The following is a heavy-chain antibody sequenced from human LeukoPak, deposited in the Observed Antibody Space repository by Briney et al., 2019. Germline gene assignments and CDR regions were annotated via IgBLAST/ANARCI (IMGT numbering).Heavy chain of an antibody. Sequence: ASVKVSCKASGYTFISYGISWVRQAPGQGLEWMGWINPYNGNTNYAQELQGRVTMTLDTSTSTAYMELRSLRSDDTAVYYCARSFSVDTFDIWGQGTMVTVSS. V-gene: IGHV1-18*01. CDR3: ARSFSVDTFDI. J-gene: IGHJ3*02. CDR1: GYTFISYG. CDR2: INPYNGNT. D-gene: IGHD2/OR15-2a*01.